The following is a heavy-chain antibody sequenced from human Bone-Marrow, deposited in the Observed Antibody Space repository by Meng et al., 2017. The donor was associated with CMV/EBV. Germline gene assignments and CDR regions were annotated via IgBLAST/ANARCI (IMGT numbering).Heavy chain of an antibody. CDR1: GFTFSSYA. D-gene: IGHD2-2*01. J-gene: IGHJ4*02. Sequence: GESLKISCAASGFTFSSYAMHWVRQAPGKGLEYVSAISSNGGSTYYADSVKGRFTISRDNSKNTLYLQMNSLRAEDTAVYYCAKDGVTVVPAANEYYFDYWGQGTLVTVSS. CDR2: ISSNGGST. CDR3: AKDGVTVVPAANEYYFDY. V-gene: IGHV3-64*02.